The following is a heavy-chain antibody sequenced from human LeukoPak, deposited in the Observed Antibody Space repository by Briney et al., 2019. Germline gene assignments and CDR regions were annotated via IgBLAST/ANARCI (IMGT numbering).Heavy chain of an antibody. CDR3: ARGGSSSPLDD. J-gene: IGHJ4*02. V-gene: IGHV4-59*01. Sequence: SETLSLTCTVSGGSITSYYWSWIRQPPGKGLEWIGYIYYSGSTYYSPSLRSRVTMSVDTSKNEFSLKMSSVTPADTAVYYCARGGSSSPLDDWGQGTLVTVSS. CDR1: GGSITSYY. CDR2: IYYSGST. D-gene: IGHD6-6*01.